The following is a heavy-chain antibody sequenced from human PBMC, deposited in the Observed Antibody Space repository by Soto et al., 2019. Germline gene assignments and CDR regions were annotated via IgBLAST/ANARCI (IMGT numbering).Heavy chain of an antibody. Sequence: GASVKVSCKASGYTFTSYDINWVRQATGQGLEWMGWMNPNSGNTGYAQKFQGRVTITRNTSISTAYMELSSLRSEDTAVYYCARWPDGYYYYGMDVWGQGTTVTVSS. CDR2: MNPNSGNT. J-gene: IGHJ6*02. CDR3: ARWPDGYYYYGMDV. V-gene: IGHV1-8*01. CDR1: GYTFTSYD.